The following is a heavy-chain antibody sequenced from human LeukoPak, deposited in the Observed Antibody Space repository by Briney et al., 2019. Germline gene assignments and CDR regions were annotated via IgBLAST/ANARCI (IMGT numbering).Heavy chain of an antibody. J-gene: IGHJ3*02. D-gene: IGHD3-10*01. V-gene: IGHV3-30*04. CDR3: ARPGGYAFDI. CDR1: GFICSRYA. Sequence: QPGGTLRSSSTAAGFICSRYAFQWRRQAPGKRPKGRAFHTYDGSNTYFADSVKGRFTLSKDNSKNALYLQINSLRPADTAVYYCARPGGYAFDIWRQGTMVTVSS. CDR2: HTYDGSNT.